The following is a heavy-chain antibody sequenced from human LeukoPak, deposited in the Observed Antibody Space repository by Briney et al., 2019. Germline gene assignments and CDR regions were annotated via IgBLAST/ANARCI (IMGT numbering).Heavy chain of an antibody. Sequence: SETLPVPYTVSGGSISGYYLTWIRQPPGRGLEWIGHIYYSVISNYNPSLKSRVTMSLDTSKSQCSLKVSSVTAADTAVYYCARLRTLESLYIDLWGRG. CDR2: IYYSVIS. D-gene: IGHD3-3*01. CDR3: ARLRTLESLYIDL. J-gene: IGHJ2*01. V-gene: IGHV4-59*08. CDR1: GGSISGYY.